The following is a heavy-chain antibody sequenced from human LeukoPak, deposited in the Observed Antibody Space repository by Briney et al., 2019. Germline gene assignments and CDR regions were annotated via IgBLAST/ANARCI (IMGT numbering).Heavy chain of an antibody. Sequence: PGRSLRPSCAGSGFPFSSYGMQWVRQAPGKGLEWVALIWYDGSNMYYADSAKGRFTISKDNSKNTLYLQMNSLRAEDTAVYYCTTIRGSGWSYWYFDFWGRGTLVTVSS. J-gene: IGHJ2*01. D-gene: IGHD6-19*01. CDR3: TTIRGSGWSYWYFDF. CDR1: GFPFSSYG. V-gene: IGHV3-33*01. CDR2: IWYDGSNM.